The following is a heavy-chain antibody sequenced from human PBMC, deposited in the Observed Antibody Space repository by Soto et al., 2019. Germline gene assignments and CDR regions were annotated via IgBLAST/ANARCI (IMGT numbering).Heavy chain of an antibody. J-gene: IGHJ4*02. CDR1: GGTFSSYT. Sequence: QVQLVQSGAEVKKPGSSVKVSCKASGGTFSSYTISWVRQAPGQGLEWMGRIIPILGIANYAQKFQGRVTITADKSTSTAYMELSSLTAEDTAVYYCARDRRPGVGVVDYWGQGTLVTVSS. CDR2: IIPILGIA. D-gene: IGHD1-26*01. V-gene: IGHV1-69*08. CDR3: ARDRRPGVGVVDY.